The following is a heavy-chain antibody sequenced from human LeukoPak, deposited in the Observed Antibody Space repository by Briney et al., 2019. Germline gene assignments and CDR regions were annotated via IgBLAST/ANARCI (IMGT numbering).Heavy chain of an antibody. CDR3: SRGYPYYYDSSGYYGGFQH. CDR1: GGSFSGYY. D-gene: IGHD3-22*01. CDR2: INRSGST. Sequence: PSETLSLTCAVYGGSFSGYYWSWIRQPPGKGLEWIGEINRSGSTNYNPSLKSRVTISVDTSKNQFSLKLSSVTAADTAVYYCSRGYPYYYDSSGYYGGFQHWGQGTLVTVSS. V-gene: IGHV4-34*01. J-gene: IGHJ1*01.